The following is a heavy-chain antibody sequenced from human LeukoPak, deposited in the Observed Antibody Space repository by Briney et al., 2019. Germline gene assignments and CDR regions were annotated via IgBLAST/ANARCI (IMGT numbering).Heavy chain of an antibody. CDR1: GFTFSNYG. D-gene: IGHD5-18*01. Sequence: GGSLRLSCAASGFTFSNYGMHWVRQAPGKGLEWVAVLSYDGRNKYFADSVKGRFTISRDNSKNTLYLQMNSLRTEDTAVYYCARALPYSYGGLFVDYWGQGTLVTVSS. CDR2: LSYDGRNK. CDR3: ARALPYSYGGLFVDY. V-gene: IGHV3-30*03. J-gene: IGHJ4*02.